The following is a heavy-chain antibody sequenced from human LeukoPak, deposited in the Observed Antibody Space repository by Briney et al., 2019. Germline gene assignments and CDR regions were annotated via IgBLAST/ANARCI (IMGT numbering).Heavy chain of an antibody. CDR3: ARDPRIAAAGGFDY. D-gene: IGHD6-13*01. CDR2: INPNSGGT. Sequence: ASVKVSCKASGYTFTGYYMHWVRQAPGQGLEWMGWINPNSGGTNYAQKFQGGVTMTRDTSISTAYMELSRLRSDDTAVYYCARDPRIAAAGGFDYWGQGTLVTVSP. J-gene: IGHJ4*02. V-gene: IGHV1-2*02. CDR1: GYTFTGYY.